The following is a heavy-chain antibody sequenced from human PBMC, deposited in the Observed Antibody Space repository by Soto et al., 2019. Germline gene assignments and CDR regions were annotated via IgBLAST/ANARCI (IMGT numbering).Heavy chain of an antibody. J-gene: IGHJ6*02. V-gene: IGHV3-53*01. CDR2: IYSGGVT. CDR3: ARSNGGDSFYALDV. D-gene: IGHD2-8*01. CDR1: GFSVSDTF. Sequence: QAGGSLRLSCTASGFSVSDTFMSWVRQAPGKGLEWVSLIYSGGVTYSADSVKGRFTISRDNFKNTMYLQMNSLRAEDTAMYYCARSNGGDSFYALDVWGQGTTVTVSS.